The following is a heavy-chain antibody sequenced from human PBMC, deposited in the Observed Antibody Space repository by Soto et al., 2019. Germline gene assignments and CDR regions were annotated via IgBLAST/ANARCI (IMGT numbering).Heavy chain of an antibody. D-gene: IGHD3-22*01. Sequence: PSETLSLTCAVYGGSFSGHSCTWIRQSPGKGLEWIGDINHSGRVNYSPSLKSRVTISLDTSKNQFSLTLSAVTAADTAMYYCSTRAYDTNGYYRFDPWGQGTLVTVSS. CDR1: GGSFSGHS. CDR3: STRAYDTNGYYRFDP. J-gene: IGHJ5*01. V-gene: IGHV4-34*01. CDR2: INHSGRV.